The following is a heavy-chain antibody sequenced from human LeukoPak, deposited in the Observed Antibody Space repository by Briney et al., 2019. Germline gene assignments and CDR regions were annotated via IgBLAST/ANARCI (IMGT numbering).Heavy chain of an antibody. J-gene: IGHJ3*02. CDR2: IYPGNSDT. D-gene: IGHD3-22*01. Sequence: GESLKISCKGSGYSFTSYWIGWVRQMPGKGLEWMGIIYPGNSDTRYSPSFQGQVTISVDKSISTAYLQWSSLKASDTAMYYCARPAALAFGHYYDIRGWALDIWGQGTMVSVSS. CDR3: ARPAALAFGHYYDIRGWALDI. V-gene: IGHV5-51*01. CDR1: GYSFTSYW.